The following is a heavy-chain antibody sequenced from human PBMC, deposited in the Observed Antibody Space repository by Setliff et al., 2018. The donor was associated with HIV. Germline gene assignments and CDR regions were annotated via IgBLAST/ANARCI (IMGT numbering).Heavy chain of an antibody. CDR2: IDPSNSNT. CDR3: ARGFYGDYYFDY. Sequence: PGESLKISCKGSGYSFTSYWISWVRQMPGKGLEWMGRIDPSNSNTNHSPSFQGHVTISADKSISTAYLQWSSLKASDTAMYYCARGFYGDYYFDYWGQGTLVTVSS. J-gene: IGHJ4*02. D-gene: IGHD4-17*01. V-gene: IGHV5-10-1*01. CDR1: GYSFTSYW.